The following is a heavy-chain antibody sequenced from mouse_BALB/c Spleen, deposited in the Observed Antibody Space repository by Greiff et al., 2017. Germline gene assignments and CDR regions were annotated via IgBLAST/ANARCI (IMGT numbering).Heavy chain of an antibody. J-gene: IGHJ4*01. CDR2: IRLKSDNYAT. CDR1: GFTFSSYW. Sequence: EVKLVESGGGLVQPGGSMKLSCVASGFTFSSYWMSWVRQSPEKGLEWVAEIRLKSDNYATHYAESVKGKFTISRDDSKSRLYLQMNSLRAEDTGIYYCTRAYYRYDVPPYAMDYWGQGTSVTVSS. D-gene: IGHD2-14*01. CDR3: TRAYYRYDVPPYAMDY. V-gene: IGHV6-6*02.